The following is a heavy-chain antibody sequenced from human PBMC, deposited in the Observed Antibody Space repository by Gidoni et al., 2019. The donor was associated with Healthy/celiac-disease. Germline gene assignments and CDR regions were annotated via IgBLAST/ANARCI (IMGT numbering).Heavy chain of an antibody. CDR1: GFPFSSYW. CDR3: ARETGITIFGVSWYFDL. V-gene: IGHV3-7*01. D-gene: IGHD3-3*01. J-gene: IGHJ2*01. Sequence: EVQLVESGGGLVQPGVSLRLSCAASGFPFSSYWMSWFRQAPGKGLEWVANIKQDGSEKYYVDSVKGRFTISRDNAKNSLYLQMNSLRAEDTAVYYCARETGITIFGVSWYFDLWGRGTLVTVSS. CDR2: IKQDGSEK.